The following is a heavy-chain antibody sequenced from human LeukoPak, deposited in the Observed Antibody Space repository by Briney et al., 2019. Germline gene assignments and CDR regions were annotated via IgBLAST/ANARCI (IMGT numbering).Heavy chain of an antibody. J-gene: IGHJ3*02. CDR1: GFTFSSYG. CDR3: AKGGSQLPSRDAFDI. V-gene: IGHV3-30*18. Sequence: QTGGSLRLSCAASGFTFSSYGMHWVRQAPGKGLEWVAVISYDGSNKYYADSVKGRFTISRDNSKNTLYLQMNSLRAEDTAVYYCAKGGSQLPSRDAFDIWGQGTMVTVSS. D-gene: IGHD2-2*01. CDR2: ISYDGSNK.